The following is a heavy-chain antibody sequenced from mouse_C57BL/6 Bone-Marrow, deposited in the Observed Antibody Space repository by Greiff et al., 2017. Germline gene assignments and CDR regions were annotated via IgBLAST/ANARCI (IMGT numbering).Heavy chain of an antibody. CDR2: IWGVGST. J-gene: IGHJ3*01. Sequence: VQVVESGPGLVAPSQSLSITCTVSGFSLTSYGVDWVRQSPGKGLEWLGVIWGVGSTNYNSALKSSLSISKDNSKSQVFLKMNSLQTDDTAMYYCASSPLLLRYPFADWGQGTLVTVAA. CDR3: ASSPLLLRYPFAD. V-gene: IGHV2-6*01. CDR1: GFSLTSYG. D-gene: IGHD1-1*01.